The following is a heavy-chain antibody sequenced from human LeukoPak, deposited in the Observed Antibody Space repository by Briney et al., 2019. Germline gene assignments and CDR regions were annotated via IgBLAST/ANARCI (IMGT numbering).Heavy chain of an antibody. CDR3: ARDWGGYCSGGSCYSDNWFDP. J-gene: IGHJ5*02. D-gene: IGHD2-15*01. CDR1: GGSISSYY. V-gene: IGHV4-4*07. Sequence: SETLSLTCTVSGGSISSYYWSWIRQPAGKGLEWIGRIYTSGSTNYNPSLKSRVTMSVDTSKNQFSLKLSSVTAADTAVYYCARDWGGYCSGGSCYSDNWFDPWGQGTLVTVSS. CDR2: IYTSGST.